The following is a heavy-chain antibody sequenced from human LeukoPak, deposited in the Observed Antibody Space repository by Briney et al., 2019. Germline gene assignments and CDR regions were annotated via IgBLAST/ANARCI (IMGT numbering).Heavy chain of an antibody. Sequence: ASVKVSCKVSGYTFTDYYMHWVQQAPGKGLEWMGLVDPEDGETIYAEKFQGRVTITADTSTDTTYMELSSLRSEDTAVYYCATASGYCSSTICNKNWFDPWGQGTLVTVSS. J-gene: IGHJ5*02. D-gene: IGHD2-2*02. V-gene: IGHV1-69-2*01. CDR3: ATASGYCSSTICNKNWFDP. CDR2: VDPEDGET. CDR1: GYTFTDYY.